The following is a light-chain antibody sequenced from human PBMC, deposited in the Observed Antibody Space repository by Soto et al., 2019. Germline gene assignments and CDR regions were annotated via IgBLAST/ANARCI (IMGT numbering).Light chain of an antibody. V-gene: IGKV1-33*01. Sequence: DIPMTQSPSSLSASVGDRVTITCQASQDISNYLNWYQQKPGKAPKLLIFDASNLETGVPSKFSGSGSGTDFTFNISSLQPEDIATYYCQQYNNLPPYTFGQGTKLEIK. J-gene: IGKJ2*01. CDR2: DAS. CDR3: QQYNNLPPYT. CDR1: QDISNY.